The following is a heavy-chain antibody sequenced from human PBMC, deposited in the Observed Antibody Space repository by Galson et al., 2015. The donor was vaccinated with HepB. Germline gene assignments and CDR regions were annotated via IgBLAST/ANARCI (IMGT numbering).Heavy chain of an antibody. CDR1: GFTFSSYA. CDR2: ISGSGGST. CDR3: AKAIGVYCSSTSCRGPYYYYGMDV. Sequence: SLRLSCAASGFTFSSYAMSWVRQAPGKGLEWVSAISGSGGSTYYADSVKGRFTISRDNSKDTLYLQMNSLRAEDAAVYYCAKAIGVYCSSTSCRGPYYYYGMDVWGQGTTVTVSS. D-gene: IGHD2-2*01. V-gene: IGHV3-23*01. J-gene: IGHJ6*02.